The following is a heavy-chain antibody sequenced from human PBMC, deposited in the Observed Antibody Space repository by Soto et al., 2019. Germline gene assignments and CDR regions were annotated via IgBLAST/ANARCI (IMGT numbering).Heavy chain of an antibody. CDR3: AREGIAESGPNYYDF. D-gene: IGHD6-13*01. CDR1: GFTFKHNA. Sequence: QVQLVESVGGVVQPGRSLTIFCTASGFTFKHNAMHWIRQAPAKGLEWVADISYDGSTKNYADSVKGRFTISRDNSKNTLSLQMSALKGEDTATYYCAREGIAESGPNYYDFWGQGTLVAVSS. J-gene: IGHJ4*02. V-gene: IGHV3-30-3*01. CDR2: ISYDGSTK.